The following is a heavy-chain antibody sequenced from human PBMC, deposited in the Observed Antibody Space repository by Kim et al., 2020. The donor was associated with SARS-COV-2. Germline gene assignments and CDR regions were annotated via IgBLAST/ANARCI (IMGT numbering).Heavy chain of an antibody. D-gene: IGHD2-21*02. Sequence: SETLSLTCSVSSDSISSTNYYWGWIRQPPGKGLEWIGSVYHSGSTYYDPSLKSRVTISVDTSKKQFSLKLTSVTAADTAVYYCARHRLGGGNSHFDLWGQGTLVTVSS. V-gene: IGHV4-39*01. CDR3: ARHRLGGGNSHFDL. CDR1: SDSISSTNYY. CDR2: VYHSGST. J-gene: IGHJ4*02.